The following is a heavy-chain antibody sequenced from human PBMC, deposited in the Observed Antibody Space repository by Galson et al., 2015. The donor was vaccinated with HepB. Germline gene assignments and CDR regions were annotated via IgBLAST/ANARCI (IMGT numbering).Heavy chain of an antibody. CDR2: INPSGGST. CDR3: ARGLRSVGYNWNDDPDAFDI. V-gene: IGHV1-46*01. Sequence: SVKVSCKASGYTFTSYYMHWVRQAPGQGLEWMGIINPSGGSTSYAQKFQGRVTMTRDTSTSTVYMELSSLRSEDTAVYYCARGLRSVGYNWNDDPDAFDIWGQGTMVTVSS. CDR1: GYTFTSYY. D-gene: IGHD1-20*01. J-gene: IGHJ3*02.